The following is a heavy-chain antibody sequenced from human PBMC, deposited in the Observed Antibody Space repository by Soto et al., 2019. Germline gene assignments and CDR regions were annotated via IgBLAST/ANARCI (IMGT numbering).Heavy chain of an antibody. J-gene: IGHJ6*03. CDR3: ARHGLAAADYYYYMDV. Sequence: QLQLQESGPGLVKPSETLSLTCTVSGGSISSSSYYWGWIRQPPGKGLEWIGSIYYSGSTYYNPSLKSRVTISVDTSKNQFSLKLSSVTAADTAVYYCARHGLAAADYYYYMDVWGKGTTVTVSS. V-gene: IGHV4-39*01. CDR1: GGSISSSSYY. CDR2: IYYSGST. D-gene: IGHD2-15*01.